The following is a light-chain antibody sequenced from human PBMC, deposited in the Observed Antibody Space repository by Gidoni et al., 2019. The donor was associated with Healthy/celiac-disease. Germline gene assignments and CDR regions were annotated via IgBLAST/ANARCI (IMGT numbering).Light chain of an antibody. Sequence: QSALTQPASVSESPGQSITISCTGTSSDVGGYNYVSWYQQHPGKAPKLMIYEVSNRPSGVSNRFSGSKSGNTASLTISGLQAEDEADYYCSSYTSSSTNAVFGGGTQLTVL. CDR3: SSYTSSSTNAV. V-gene: IGLV2-14*01. CDR1: SSDVGGYNY. CDR2: EVS. J-gene: IGLJ7*01.